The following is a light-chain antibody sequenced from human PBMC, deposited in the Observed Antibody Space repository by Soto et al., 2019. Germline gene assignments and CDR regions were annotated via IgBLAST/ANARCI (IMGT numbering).Light chain of an antibody. CDR2: RDN. V-gene: IGLV1-44*01. J-gene: IGLJ1*01. CDR3: ATWADSQKTYV. CDR1: TSNIASNA. Sequence: QAVVTQPPSASGTPGQRVTVSCSGSTSNIASNAINWFQQLPGTAPKLLIYRDNHRPSGVPDRFSGSKSGTSASLAISGLQSEDEADYYCATWADSQKTYVFGTGTKLTVL.